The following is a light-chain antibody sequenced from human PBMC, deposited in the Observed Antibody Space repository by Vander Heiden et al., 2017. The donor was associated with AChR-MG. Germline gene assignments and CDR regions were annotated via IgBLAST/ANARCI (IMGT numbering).Light chain of an antibody. V-gene: IGLV8-61*01. J-gene: IGLJ3*02. CDR1: SGSVSSTYY. CDR3: VLYMGSGIWV. CDR2: STN. Sequence: QTVVTQEPSLSVSPGGTVTLTCGLSSGSVSSTYYPSWYQQTPGQAPRTLIDSTNARSSGVPHRFSGSILGNKAALTITGAQADDESDYYCVLYMGSGIWVFGGGTKLTVL.